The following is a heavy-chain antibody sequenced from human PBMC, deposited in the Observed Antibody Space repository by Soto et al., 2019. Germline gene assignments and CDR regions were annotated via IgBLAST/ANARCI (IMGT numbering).Heavy chain of an antibody. Sequence: QVQLVQSGAEVKKPGSSVKVSCRASGGHFDRFALSWLRQAHGQGLEWMGGIIPFLSATTYAHKFQGRVTMTRDTSITTVYMELKNLSPDDTAVYYCGRGRSGQIVVFYWGQGTPVTVSS. CDR1: GGHFDRFA. CDR3: GRGRSGQIVVFY. V-gene: IGHV1-69*06. D-gene: IGHD1-26*01. J-gene: IGHJ4*02. CDR2: IIPFLSAT.